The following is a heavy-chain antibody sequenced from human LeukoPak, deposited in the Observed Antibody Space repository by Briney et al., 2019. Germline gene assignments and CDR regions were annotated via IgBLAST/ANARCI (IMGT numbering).Heavy chain of an antibody. D-gene: IGHD3-16*01. V-gene: IGHV1-2*02. J-gene: IGHJ3*02. CDR1: GYTFTGYY. Sequence: ASVKVSCKASGYTFTGYYMHWVRQAPGQGLEWMGWISPNSGGTNYAQKFQGRVTMTRDTSISTAYMELSRLRSDDTAVYYCARDTYEHDAFDIWGQGTMVTVSS. CDR3: ARDTYEHDAFDI. CDR2: ISPNSGGT.